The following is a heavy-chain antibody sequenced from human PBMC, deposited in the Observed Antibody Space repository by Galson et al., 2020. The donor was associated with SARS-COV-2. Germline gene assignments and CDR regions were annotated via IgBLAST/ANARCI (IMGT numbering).Heavy chain of an antibody. CDR3: ARAPIGTSDCNLDY. CDR1: GCTFTGYY. CDR2: IHPNSGGT. V-gene: IGHV1-2*02. Sequence: ASVTVSCQASGCTFTGYYMVWVRQAPGQGLEWMGWIHPNSGGTRDAQNFPDRDTMTRDTSSSTGYMELIRLRSDDTAVYYCARAPIGTSDCNLDYWGQGTHVTVSS. J-gene: IGHJ4*02. D-gene: IGHD1-1*01.